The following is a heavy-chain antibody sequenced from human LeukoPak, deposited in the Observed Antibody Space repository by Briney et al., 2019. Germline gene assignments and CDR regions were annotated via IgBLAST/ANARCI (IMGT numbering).Heavy chain of an antibody. D-gene: IGHD3-10*01. CDR2: IYHSGST. CDR3: ARDGETMVRGVDDATTYYYYMDV. J-gene: IGHJ6*03. Sequence: SETLSLTCTVSGYSISSGYYWGWIRQPPGKGLEWIGSIYHSGSTYYNPSLKSRVTISVDTSKNQFSLKLSSVTAADTAVYYCARDGETMVRGVDDATTYYYYMDVWGKGTTVTVSS. CDR1: GYSISSGYY. V-gene: IGHV4-38-2*02.